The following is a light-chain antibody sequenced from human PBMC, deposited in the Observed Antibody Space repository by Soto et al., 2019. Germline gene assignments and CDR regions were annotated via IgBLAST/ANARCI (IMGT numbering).Light chain of an antibody. CDR2: DNN. CDR1: SSNIGTNT. Sequence: QAVVTQPPSASGTPGQRVTISCSGSSSNIGTNTVNWYQQLPGTAPKLLIYDNNHRPSGVPDRFSGSKSGTSASLAISGLQSEAEADYYCAAWDDSLNGLVFGGGTKLTVL. J-gene: IGLJ3*02. CDR3: AAWDDSLNGLV. V-gene: IGLV1-44*01.